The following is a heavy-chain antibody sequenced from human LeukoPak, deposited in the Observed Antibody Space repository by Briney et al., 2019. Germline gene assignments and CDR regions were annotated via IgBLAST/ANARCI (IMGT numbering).Heavy chain of an antibody. CDR3: ARVPGSIAFDI. CDR1: GYTFTSYY. V-gene: IGHV1-46*03. Sequence: ASVKVSCKASGYTFTSYYMHWVRQAPGQGLEWMGIINPSGGSTSYAQEFQGRVTMTRDTSTSTVYMEVSSLRSEDTAVYYCARVPGSIAFDIWGQGTMVTVSS. CDR2: INPSGGST. D-gene: IGHD6-6*01. J-gene: IGHJ3*02.